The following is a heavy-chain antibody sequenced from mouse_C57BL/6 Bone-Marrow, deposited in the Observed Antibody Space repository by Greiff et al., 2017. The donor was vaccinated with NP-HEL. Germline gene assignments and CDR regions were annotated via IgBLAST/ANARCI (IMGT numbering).Heavy chain of an antibody. Sequence: QVQLQQPGAELVRPGTSVKLSCKASGYTFTSYWMHWVKQRPGQGLEWIGVIDPSDSYTNYNQKFKGKATLTVDTSSSTAYMQLSSLTSEDSAVYYCARRSYYDYGEFAYWGQGTLVTVSA. J-gene: IGHJ3*01. CDR1: GYTFTSYW. CDR2: IDPSDSYT. D-gene: IGHD2-4*01. CDR3: ARRSYYDYGEFAY. V-gene: IGHV1-59*01.